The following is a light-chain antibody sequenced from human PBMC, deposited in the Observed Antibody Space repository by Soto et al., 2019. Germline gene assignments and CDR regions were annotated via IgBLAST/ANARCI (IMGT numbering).Light chain of an antibody. CDR3: QHSYITPRYT. J-gene: IGKJ2*01. V-gene: IGKV1-39*01. Sequence: DIQITQSPSSLSASVGDRVTITCRASQSISSHLNWYQHKPGRPPRLLIFASYILDGGVPSRFSGSGSDTYFTLTIDSLLPEDVAAYYCQHSYITPRYTFGQGTKVEI. CDR2: ASY. CDR1: QSISSH.